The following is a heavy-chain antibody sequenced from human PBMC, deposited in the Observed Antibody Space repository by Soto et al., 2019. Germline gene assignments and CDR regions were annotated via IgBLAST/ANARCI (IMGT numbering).Heavy chain of an antibody. CDR1: GYSFSKFG. D-gene: IGHD1-26*01. CDR3: ARAEGMAPYCPDAMDV. V-gene: IGHV1-18*04. CDR2: INNYNGPT. J-gene: IGHJ6*02. Sequence: QVVLVQSGAEVKRLGATVKVSCQASGYSFSKFGIGWVRQAPGQGFEWVGWINNYNGPTIFAPKFKGRVSLTTDSSATTACMELSSLTPNHSASYYCARAEGMAPYCPDAMDVWGQGTAVAFSS.